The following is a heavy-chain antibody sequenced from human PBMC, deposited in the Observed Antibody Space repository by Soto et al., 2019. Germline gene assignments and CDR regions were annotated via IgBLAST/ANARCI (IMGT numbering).Heavy chain of an antibody. Sequence: GSLRLSCAASGFTFNSNWMDWVRQAPGKGLEWVANINQDGSEKNYVDSVKGRFTISRDNAKNSLYLQMSSLTAEDSPLYYCSKSIDYWGQGSLVTVSS. CDR2: INQDGSEK. CDR3: SKSIDY. V-gene: IGHV3-7*01. J-gene: IGHJ4*02. CDR1: GFTFNSNW.